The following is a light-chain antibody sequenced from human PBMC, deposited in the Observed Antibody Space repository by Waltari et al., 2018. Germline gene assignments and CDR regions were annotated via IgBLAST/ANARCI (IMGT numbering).Light chain of an antibody. V-gene: IGKV4-1*01. Sequence: DIVMTQSPDSLAVSLGERATINCKSRQSVLSSSNNKNYLTWYQQKPGQPPKLLIYWASIRESGVPDRFSGSGSGTDFTLTISSLQAKDVAVYYCQQYYSTPPITFGQGTRLEIK. J-gene: IGKJ5*01. CDR3: QQYYSTPPIT. CDR1: QSVLSSSNNKNY. CDR2: WAS.